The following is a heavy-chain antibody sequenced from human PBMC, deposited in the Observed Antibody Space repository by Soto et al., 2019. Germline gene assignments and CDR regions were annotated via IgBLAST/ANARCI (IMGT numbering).Heavy chain of an antibody. CDR2: IVVGSGNT. D-gene: IGHD4-17*01. J-gene: IGHJ4*02. CDR1: GFTFTSSA. Sequence: ASVKVSCKASGFTFTSSAVQWVRQARGQRLEWIGWIVVGSGNTNYAQKFQERVTITRDMSTSTAYMELRSLRSDDTAVYYCARDNADYARGADYWGQGTLVTVSS. CDR3: ARDNADYARGADY. V-gene: IGHV1-58*01.